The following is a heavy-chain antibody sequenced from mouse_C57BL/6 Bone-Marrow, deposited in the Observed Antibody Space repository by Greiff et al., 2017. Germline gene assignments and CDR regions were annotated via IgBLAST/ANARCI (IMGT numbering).Heavy chain of an antibody. V-gene: IGHV5-4*03. CDR3: GRKDAMDY. J-gene: IGHJ4*01. CDR2: ISDGGSYT. CDR1: GFTFSSYA. Sequence: EVKVVESGGGLVKPGGSLKLSCAASGFTFSSYAMSWVRQTPEKRLEWVATISDGGSYTYYPDNVKGRFTISRDNAKNNLYLQMSHLKSEDTAMYYCGRKDAMDYWGQGTSVTVSS.